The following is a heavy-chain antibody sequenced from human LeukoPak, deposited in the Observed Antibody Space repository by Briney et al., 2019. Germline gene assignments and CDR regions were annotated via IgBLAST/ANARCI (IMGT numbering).Heavy chain of an antibody. Sequence: GGSLRLSCAASGFTFSSYSMNWVRQAPGKGLGWVSSISSSSSYIYYADSVKGRFTISGDNAKNSLYLQMNSLRAEDTAVYYCARDRGVAARLFDYWGQGTLVTVSS. D-gene: IGHD6-6*01. J-gene: IGHJ4*02. V-gene: IGHV3-21*01. CDR3: ARDRGVAARLFDY. CDR1: GFTFSSYS. CDR2: ISSSSSYI.